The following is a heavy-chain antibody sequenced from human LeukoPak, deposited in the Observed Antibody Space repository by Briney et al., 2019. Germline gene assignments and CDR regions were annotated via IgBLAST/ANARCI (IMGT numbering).Heavy chain of an antibody. CDR2: ISHSGTI. CDR1: GGSISSSNSY. Sequence: SETLSLTCIVSGGSISSSNSYWDWIRQPPGRGLEWIGDISHSGTINYNPSLRTRVTISADTSKNQFSLKLNSVTAADTAVYYCARDFRYHPHMVRGVIGYWGQGTLVTVSS. CDR3: ARDFRYHPHMVRGVIGY. J-gene: IGHJ4*02. V-gene: IGHV4-39*02. D-gene: IGHD3-10*01.